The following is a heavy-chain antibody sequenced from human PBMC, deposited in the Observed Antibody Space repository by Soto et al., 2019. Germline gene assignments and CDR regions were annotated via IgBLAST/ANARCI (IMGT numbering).Heavy chain of an antibody. V-gene: IGHV4-4*02. D-gene: IGHD3-22*01. CDR2: IYHSGST. Sequence: SETLSLTCAVSGGSISSSNWWSWVRQPPGKGLEWIGEIYHSGSTNYNPSLKSRVTISVDKSKNQFSLKLSSVTAADTAVYYCARDVGSSGYLYYYYYYGMDVWGPGTTVTVSS. CDR3: ARDVGSSGYLYYYYYYGMDV. J-gene: IGHJ6*02. CDR1: GGSISSSNW.